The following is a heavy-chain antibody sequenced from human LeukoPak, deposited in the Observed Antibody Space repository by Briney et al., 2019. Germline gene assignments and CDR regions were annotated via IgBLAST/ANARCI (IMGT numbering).Heavy chain of an antibody. CDR1: GYTLTELS. D-gene: IGHD3-9*01. CDR2: FDPEDGET. Sequence: ASVKVSCKVSGYTLTELSMHWVRQAPGKGLDGMGGFDPEDGETIYAQKFQGRVTMTEDTSTDTVYMELSSLRSEDTAVYYCATDILTGYYLKHWGQGTLVTVSS. J-gene: IGHJ4*02. CDR3: ATDILTGYYLKH. V-gene: IGHV1-24*01.